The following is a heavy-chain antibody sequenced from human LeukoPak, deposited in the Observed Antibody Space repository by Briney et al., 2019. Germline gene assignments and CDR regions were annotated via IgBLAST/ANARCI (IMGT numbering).Heavy chain of an antibody. CDR2: INPHSGGT. J-gene: IGHJ3*02. Sequence: GASVKVSCKASGYTFTEYYMHWVRQAPGQGLEWMGRINPHSGGTKYAQKFQGRVTMTRDTSISTAYMELTRLTSDDTAVYYCARGSWDAFDIWGPGTLVTVSS. V-gene: IGHV1-2*02. CDR1: GYTFTEYY. CDR3: ARGSWDAFDI.